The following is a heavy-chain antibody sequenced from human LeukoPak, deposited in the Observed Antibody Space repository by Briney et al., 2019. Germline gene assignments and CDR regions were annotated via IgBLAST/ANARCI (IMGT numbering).Heavy chain of an antibody. J-gene: IGHJ4*02. D-gene: IGHD3-10*01. V-gene: IGHV5-51*01. Sequence: GESLKISCKGSGYSFTSYWIGWVRQMPGKGLEWVGIIYPGDSDTRYSPSFQGQVTISADKSISTAYLQWSSLKASDTAMYYCARQENYGSGSYRLDYWGQGTLVTVSS. CDR1: GYSFTSYW. CDR3: ARQENYGSGSYRLDY. CDR2: IYPGDSDT.